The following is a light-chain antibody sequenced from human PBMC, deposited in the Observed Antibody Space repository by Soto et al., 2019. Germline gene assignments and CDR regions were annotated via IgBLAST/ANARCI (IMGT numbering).Light chain of an antibody. CDR1: RDIRNY. CDR2: DAS. Sequence: DIQMTQSPSSLSASVGDRVTITCQASRDIRNYLNWYQQKAGSAPKLLIYDASTLETGVPSRFSGSGSGTHFALTISSLHPEDIATYYCQHFDNLPLTFGPGTKVEIK. V-gene: IGKV1-33*01. J-gene: IGKJ3*01. CDR3: QHFDNLPLT.